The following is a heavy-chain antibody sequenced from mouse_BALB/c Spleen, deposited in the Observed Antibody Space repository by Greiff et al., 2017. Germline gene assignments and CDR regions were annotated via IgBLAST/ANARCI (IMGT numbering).Heavy chain of an antibody. D-gene: IGHD2-2*01. CDR1: GYTFTDYE. CDR2: IDPETGGT. CDR3: TRWLPRDY. Sequence: QVQLQQSGAELVRPGASVTLSCKASGYTFTDYEMHWVKQTPVHGLEWIGAIDPETGGTAYNQKFKGKATLTADKSSSTAYMELRSLTSEDSAVYYCTRWLPRDYWGQGTTRTVSS. V-gene: IGHV1-15*01. J-gene: IGHJ2*01.